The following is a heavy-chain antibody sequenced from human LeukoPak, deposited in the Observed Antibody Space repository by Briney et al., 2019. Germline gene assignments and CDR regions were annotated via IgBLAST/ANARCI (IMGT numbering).Heavy chain of an antibody. V-gene: IGHV3-11*01. CDR2: TSSSGSTI. Sequence: GGSLRLSCAASGFTFSDYYMSWIRQAPGKGLEWVSYTSSSGSTIYYADSVKGRFTISRDNAKNSLYLQMNSLRAEDTAVYYCARVGGFGELLNWFDPWGQGTLVTVSS. D-gene: IGHD3-10*01. CDR3: ARVGGFGELLNWFDP. CDR1: GFTFSDYY. J-gene: IGHJ5*02.